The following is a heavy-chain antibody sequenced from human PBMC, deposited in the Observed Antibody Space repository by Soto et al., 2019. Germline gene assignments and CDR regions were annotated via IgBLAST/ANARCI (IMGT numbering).Heavy chain of an antibody. Sequence: GGSLRLSCAASGFTFSSYGMHGVRQAPGKGLEWVAVIWYDGSNKYYADSVKGRFTISRDNSKNTLYLQMNSLKTEDTAVYYCTLMVRGLPGYWGQGTLVTVSA. CDR3: TLMVRGLPGY. J-gene: IGHJ4*02. CDR2: IWYDGSNK. D-gene: IGHD3-10*01. V-gene: IGHV3-33*01. CDR1: GFTFSSYG.